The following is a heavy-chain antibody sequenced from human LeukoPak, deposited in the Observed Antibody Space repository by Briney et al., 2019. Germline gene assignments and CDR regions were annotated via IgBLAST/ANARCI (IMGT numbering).Heavy chain of an antibody. Sequence: GASVTVSCKASGYTFTSYDINWVRQATGQGLEWMGWMNPNSGNTGYAQKFQGRVNMTRNTSISTAYMELSSLRSEDTAVYYCARTARPRGYWFDPWGQGTLVSVSS. D-gene: IGHD6-6*01. CDR3: ARTARPRGYWFDP. V-gene: IGHV1-8*01. J-gene: IGHJ5*02. CDR1: GYTFTSYD. CDR2: MNPNSGNT.